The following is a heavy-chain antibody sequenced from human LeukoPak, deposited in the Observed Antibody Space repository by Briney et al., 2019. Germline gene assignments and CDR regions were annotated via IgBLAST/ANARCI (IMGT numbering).Heavy chain of an antibody. Sequence: GESLKISCKGSGYSFTSYWIGWVRQMPGKGLEWMGIIYPGDFDTRYSPSFQGRVTISADKSISTAYLQWSSLKASDTAIYYCARRYRYDSRGYCAYWGQGTLVTVSS. CDR3: ARRYRYDSRGYCAY. V-gene: IGHV5-51*01. CDR1: GYSFTSYW. J-gene: IGHJ4*02. CDR2: IYPGDFDT. D-gene: IGHD3-22*01.